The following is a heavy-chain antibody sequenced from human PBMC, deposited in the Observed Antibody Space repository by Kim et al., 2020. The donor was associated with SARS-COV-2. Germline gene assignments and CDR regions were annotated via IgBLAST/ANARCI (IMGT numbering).Heavy chain of an antibody. CDR2: YGGTT. V-gene: IGHV3-49*02. J-gene: IGHJ4*02. D-gene: IGHD3-16*01. CDR3: TKGWGDY. Sequence: YGGTTEYAPTVQGRFITSEEDSKSIAYLQLNSLKTEDTAVYYCTKGWGDYWGQGTLVTVSS.